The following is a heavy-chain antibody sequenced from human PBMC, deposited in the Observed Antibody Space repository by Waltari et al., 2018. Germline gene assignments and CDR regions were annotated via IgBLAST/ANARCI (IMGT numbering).Heavy chain of an antibody. J-gene: IGHJ4*02. CDR3: ARDRGRGLYLDT. Sequence: GTLSLICAVSGDSMNYWWSWVRQPPGKGLEWIGQVLGSGRTNYNPSFASGVTISLDTSTHQFALKMTSATAADTALYYCARDRGRGLYLDTWGQGILVTVSP. V-gene: IGHV4-4*02. D-gene: IGHD2-15*01. CDR1: GDSMNYW. CDR2: VLGSGRT.